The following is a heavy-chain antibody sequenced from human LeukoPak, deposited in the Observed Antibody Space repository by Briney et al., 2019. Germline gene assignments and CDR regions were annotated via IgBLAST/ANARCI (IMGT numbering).Heavy chain of an antibody. V-gene: IGHV3-7*03. CDR1: GFTFSSYW. D-gene: IGHD5-18*01. CDR2: IKQDGSEK. J-gene: IGHJ4*02. Sequence: PGESLRLSCAASGFTFSSYWMSWVRQAPGKGLEWVANIKQDGSEKYYVDSVKGRFTISRDNAKNSLYLQMNSLRAEDTAVYYCARERIQLWLLSEDYFDYWGQGTLVTVSS. CDR3: ARERIQLWLLSEDYFDY.